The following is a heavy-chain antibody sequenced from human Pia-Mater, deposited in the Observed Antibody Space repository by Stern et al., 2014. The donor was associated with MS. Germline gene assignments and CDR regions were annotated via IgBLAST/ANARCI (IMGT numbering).Heavy chain of an antibody. Sequence: GFPFSTYGMSWVRQAPGKGQEWVAFVSSGADTTPYADSVEARFTISRDKAGSSLYLQMNSLRDEDTAIYYCARTWLENTFDRWGQGTLVTVSS. J-gene: IGHJ4*02. CDR1: GFPFSTYG. V-gene: IGHV3-48*03. D-gene: IGHD5-12*01. CDR3: ARTWLENTFDR. CDR2: VSSGADTT.